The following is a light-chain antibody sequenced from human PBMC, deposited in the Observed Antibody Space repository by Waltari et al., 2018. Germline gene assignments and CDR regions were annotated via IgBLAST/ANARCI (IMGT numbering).Light chain of an antibody. CDR3: QQSYSTPYD. CDR2: AAS. J-gene: IGKJ2*01. CDR1: QSISSY. Sequence: DIQMTQSPSSLSASVGARVTIPCRARQSISSYLNWYQQKPGKAPKLLIYAASSLQSGVPSRFSGSGSGTDFTLTISSLQPEDFATYYCQQSYSTPYDFGQGTKLEIK. V-gene: IGKV1-39*01.